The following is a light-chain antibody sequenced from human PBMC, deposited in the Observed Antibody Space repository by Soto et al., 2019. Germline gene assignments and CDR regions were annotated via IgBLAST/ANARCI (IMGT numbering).Light chain of an antibody. CDR3: FSYAGSTYV. J-gene: IGLJ1*01. Sequence: QSALAQPRSVSGSPGQAVTISCTGTSSDVGGYNYVSWYQQHPGKAPKLMIFDVTKRPSGVPDRFSGSKSGNTASLTISGLQSEDEADYYCFSYAGSTYVFGTGTKVTVL. CDR1: SSDVGGYNY. CDR2: DVT. V-gene: IGLV2-11*01.